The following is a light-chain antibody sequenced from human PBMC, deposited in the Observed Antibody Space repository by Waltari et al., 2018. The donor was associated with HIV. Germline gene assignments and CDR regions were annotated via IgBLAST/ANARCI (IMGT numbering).Light chain of an antibody. CDR1: SSDVGGYNY. V-gene: IGLV2-14*01. J-gene: IGLJ1*01. CDR2: EVT. Sequence: QSALTQPASVSGSPGQSITISCSGTSSDVGGYNYVSWYQQHPGNAPKLMSYEVTNRPSGVSNRFSGSKSGNTASLTISGLQPEDEADYYCSSYTSTSTQVFGTGTTVTVL. CDR3: SSYTSTSTQV.